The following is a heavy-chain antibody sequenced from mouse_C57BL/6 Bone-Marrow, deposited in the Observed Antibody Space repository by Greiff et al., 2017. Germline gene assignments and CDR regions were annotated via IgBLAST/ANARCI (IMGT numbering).Heavy chain of an antibody. Sequence: VQLQQPGAELVMPGASVKLSCKASGYTFTSYWMHWVKQRPGQGLEWIGEIDPSDSYTNYNQKFKGKSTLTVDKSSSTDYMQLSSLTSEDSAVDYCARSNWAFDYWGQGTTLTVSS. D-gene: IGHD4-1*01. CDR1: GYTFTSYW. CDR2: IDPSDSYT. V-gene: IGHV1-69*01. CDR3: ARSNWAFDY. J-gene: IGHJ2*01.